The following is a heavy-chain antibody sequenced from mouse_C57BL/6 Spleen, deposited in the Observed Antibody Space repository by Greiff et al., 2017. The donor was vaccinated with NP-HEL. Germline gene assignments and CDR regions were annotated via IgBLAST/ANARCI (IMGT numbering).Heavy chain of an antibody. D-gene: IGHD1-1*02. CDR3: ARDRVADYAMDY. J-gene: IGHJ4*01. Sequence: EVQLVESGGGLVKPGGSLKLSCAASGFTFSSYAMSWVRQTPEKRLEWVATISDGGSYTYYPDNVKGRFTISRDNAKNNLYLQMSHLKSEDTAMYYCARDRVADYAMDYWGQGTSVTVSS. CDR1: GFTFSSYA. CDR2: ISDGGSYT. V-gene: IGHV5-4*01.